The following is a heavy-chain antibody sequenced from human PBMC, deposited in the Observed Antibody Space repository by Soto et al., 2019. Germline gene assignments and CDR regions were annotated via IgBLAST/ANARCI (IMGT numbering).Heavy chain of an antibody. J-gene: IGHJ4*02. CDR1: DFIFSDYY. Sequence: PGGSLRLSCAASDFIFSDYYMSWVRQAPGKGLEWVADISYDGSNKYYADSVKGRFTISRDNSKNTLYLQMNSLRAEDTAVYYCAKDLLRWGPEITLTGAFAYWGQGTLVTVSS. D-gene: IGHD1-20*01. CDR3: AKDLLRWGPEITLTGAFAY. V-gene: IGHV3-30*18. CDR2: ISYDGSNK.